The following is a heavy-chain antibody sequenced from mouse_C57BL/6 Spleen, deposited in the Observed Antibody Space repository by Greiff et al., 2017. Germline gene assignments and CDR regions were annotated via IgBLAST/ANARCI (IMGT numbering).Heavy chain of an antibody. J-gene: IGHJ4*01. CDR2: ISSGSSTI. Sequence: EVKVEESGGGLVKPGGSLKLSCAASGFTFSDYGMHWVRQAPEKGLEWVAYISSGSSTIYYADTVKGRFTISRDNAKNTLFLQMTSLRSEDTAMYYCATPDYYAMDYWGQGTSVTVSS. CDR3: ATPDYYAMDY. V-gene: IGHV5-17*01. CDR1: GFTFSDYG.